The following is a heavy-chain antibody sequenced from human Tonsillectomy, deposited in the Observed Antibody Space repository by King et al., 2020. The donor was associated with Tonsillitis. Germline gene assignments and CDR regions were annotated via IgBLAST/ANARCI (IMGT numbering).Heavy chain of an antibody. CDR1: GFTVSSNY. CDR3: AREGVPAADWAFDI. J-gene: IGHJ3*02. D-gene: IGHD2-2*01. Sequence: DVQLVESGGGLIQPGGSLRLSCAASGFTVSSNYMSWVRQAPGKGLEWDSVIYSGGTTYYAESVKGRFTISRDNSKNTLYLQMNSLRAEDTAVYYCAREGVPAADWAFDIWGQGTMVIVSS. V-gene: IGHV3-53*01. CDR2: IYSGGTT.